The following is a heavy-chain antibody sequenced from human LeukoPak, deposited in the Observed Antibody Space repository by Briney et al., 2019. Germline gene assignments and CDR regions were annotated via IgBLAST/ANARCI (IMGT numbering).Heavy chain of an antibody. J-gene: IGHJ6*02. CDR1: GFTFGDHA. Sequence: GGSLRLSCTGSGFTFGDHAMSWVRQAPGKGLEWVRFIRSKAYRGTTEYAASVKGRFTISRDDSASIAYLQMNRLRTEDTAVYYCARGPIQLWIHNAMDVWGQGTTVTVSS. V-gene: IGHV3-49*04. D-gene: IGHD1-1*01. CDR2: IRSKAYRGTT. CDR3: ARGPIQLWIHNAMDV.